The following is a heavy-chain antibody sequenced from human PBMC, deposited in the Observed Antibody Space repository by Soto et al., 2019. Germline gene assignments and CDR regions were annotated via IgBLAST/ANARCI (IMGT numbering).Heavy chain of an antibody. J-gene: IGHJ3*02. CDR1: GGSISSSSYY. CDR3: ARMYSSGYDAFDI. V-gene: IGHV4-39*01. D-gene: IGHD6-19*01. Sequence: QLQLQESGPGLVKPSETLSLTCTVSGGSISSSSYYWGWIRQPPGKGLEWIGSIYYSGSTYYNPSLKCRVTISVDTSKNQFSLKLSSVTAADTAVYYCARMYSSGYDAFDIWGQGTKVTX. CDR2: IYYSGST.